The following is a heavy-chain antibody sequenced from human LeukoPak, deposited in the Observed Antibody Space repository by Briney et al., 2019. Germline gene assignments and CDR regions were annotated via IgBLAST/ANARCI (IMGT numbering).Heavy chain of an antibody. CDR2: IYSSGST. Sequence: SETLSLTCTVSGGSISSSSYYWGWIRQPPGKGLEWIGSIYSSGSTYYNPSLKSRVTISVDTSKNQFSLKLSSVTAADTAVYFCARREYYDSSGYRWGQGTLVTVSS. CDR1: GGSISSSSYY. J-gene: IGHJ4*02. V-gene: IGHV4-39*01. CDR3: ARREYYDSSGYR. D-gene: IGHD3-22*01.